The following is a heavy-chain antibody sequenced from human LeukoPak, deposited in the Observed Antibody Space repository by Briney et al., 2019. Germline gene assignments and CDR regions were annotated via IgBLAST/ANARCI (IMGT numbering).Heavy chain of an antibody. CDR1: GGSISSYY. Sequence: SETLSLTCTVSGGSISSYYWSWIRQPAGKGLEWIGRIYTSGSTPYNPSLKSRVTMSVDTSKNQFSLKLRSVTAADTAVYYCARDSGTTGEVKFDPWGQGTLVTVSS. CDR2: IYTSGST. J-gene: IGHJ5*02. CDR3: ARDSGTTGEVKFDP. V-gene: IGHV4-4*07. D-gene: IGHD3-10*01.